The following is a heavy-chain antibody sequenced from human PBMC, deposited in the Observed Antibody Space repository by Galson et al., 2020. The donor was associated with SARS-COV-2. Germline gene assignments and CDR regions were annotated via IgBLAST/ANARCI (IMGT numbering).Heavy chain of an antibody. CDR1: GLTFSNTE. J-gene: IGHJ5*01. CDR3: ATGDVWFES. CDR2: ISMSGVTI. Sequence: GGSLRLSCAASGLTFSNTEMNWVRQAPGKGLEWLSYISMSGVTIYYADSVKGRFTISRDNAENSLYLQMNSLRAEDTGIYYCATGDVWFESWGQGTLVTVSS. V-gene: IGHV3-48*03. D-gene: IGHD7-27*01.